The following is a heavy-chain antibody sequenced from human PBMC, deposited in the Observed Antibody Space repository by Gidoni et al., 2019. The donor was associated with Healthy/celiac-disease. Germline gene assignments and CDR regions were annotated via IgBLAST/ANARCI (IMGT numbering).Heavy chain of an antibody. D-gene: IGHD4-17*01. CDR3: ARHGFKSTVTKGGVLFDP. CDR1: GGSISNSSYY. V-gene: IGHV4-39*01. CDR2: IYYSGST. J-gene: IGHJ5*02. Sequence: QLQLQESGPGMVKPSETLSLTCTVSGGSISNSSYYWGWIRQPPGKGLEWIGCIYYSGSTYYSTTVKSRVTRSVDTSENEFSLKLSSVTAADTNVYYWARHGFKSTVTKGGVLFDPWGQGTLVTVSS.